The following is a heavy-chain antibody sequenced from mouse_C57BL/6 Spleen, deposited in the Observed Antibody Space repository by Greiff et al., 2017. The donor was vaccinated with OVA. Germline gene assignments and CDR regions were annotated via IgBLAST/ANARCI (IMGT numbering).Heavy chain of an antibody. Sequence: EVMLVESGEGLVKPGGSLKLSCAASGFTFSSYAMSWVRQTPEQRLEWVAYISRGGDYIYYADTVKGRFTISRDNARNTLYLQMSSLKSEDTARYYCTRALGYYFDYWGQGTTLTVSS. CDR1: GFTFSSYA. CDR2: ISRGGDYI. D-gene: IGHD4-1*01. V-gene: IGHV5-9-1*02. J-gene: IGHJ2*01. CDR3: TRALGYYFDY.